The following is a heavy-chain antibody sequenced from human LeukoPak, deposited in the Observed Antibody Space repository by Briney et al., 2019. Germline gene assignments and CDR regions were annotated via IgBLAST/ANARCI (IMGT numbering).Heavy chain of an antibody. V-gene: IGHV4-39*07. D-gene: IGHD5-12*01. Sequence: SETLSLTCTVSGGSISSSSYYWGWIRQPPGKGLEWIGSIYYSGSTYYNPSLKSRVTISVDTSKNQFSLKLSSVTAADTAVYYCAREIRGYSGYDLNWNDSYYYYYYMDVWGKGTTVTISS. CDR3: AREIRGYSGYDLNWNDSYYYYYYMDV. CDR1: GGSISSSSYY. J-gene: IGHJ6*03. CDR2: IYYSGST.